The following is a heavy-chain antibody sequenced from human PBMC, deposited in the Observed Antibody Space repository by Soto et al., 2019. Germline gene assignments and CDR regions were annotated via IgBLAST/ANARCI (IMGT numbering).Heavy chain of an antibody. CDR1: GYTFTSYG. V-gene: IGHV1-18*01. CDR2: ISAYNGNT. CDR3: ARDLEQWMARNWFDX. Sequence: RASVKVSCKASGYTFTSYGISWVRQAPGQGLEWMGCISAYNGNTNYANKLQGRVTMTKDTSTSTAYMELRSLRSDDTAVYYCARDLEQWMARNWFDXWGQGTLVTVSX. J-gene: IGHJ5*02. D-gene: IGHD6-19*01.